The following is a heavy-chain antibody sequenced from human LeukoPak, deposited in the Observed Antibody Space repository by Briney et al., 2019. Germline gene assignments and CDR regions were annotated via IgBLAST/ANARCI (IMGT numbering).Heavy chain of an antibody. Sequence: PGGSLRLSCAASGFTFSGSAMHWVRQASGKGLEWVGRIRSKANSYATAYAASVKGRFTISRDDSKNTAYLQMNSLKTEDTAVYYCTSPGSSSTSGQGYWGHGTLVTVSS. J-gene: IGHJ4*01. D-gene: IGHD2-2*01. CDR3: TSPGSSSTSGQGY. V-gene: IGHV3-73*01. CDR1: GFTFSGSA. CDR2: IRSKANSYAT.